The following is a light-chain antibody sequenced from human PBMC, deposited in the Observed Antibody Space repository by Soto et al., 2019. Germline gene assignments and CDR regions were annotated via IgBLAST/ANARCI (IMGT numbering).Light chain of an antibody. J-gene: IGLJ3*02. CDR2: EGT. Sequence: QSALTQPASVSGSPGQSITISCTGTSSDVVNDLLVSWYQQQPGKAPKLMIYEGTKRPAGVSDRFSGSKSGNTASLAITGLQAEDEADYYCQAYDYSLTASVFGGGTKVTVL. V-gene: IGLV2-14*02. CDR3: QAYDYSLTASV. CDR1: SSDVVNDLL.